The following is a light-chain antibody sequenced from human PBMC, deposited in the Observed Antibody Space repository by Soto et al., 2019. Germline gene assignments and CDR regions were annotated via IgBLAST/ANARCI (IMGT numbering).Light chain of an antibody. CDR3: QQFDTLPLT. V-gene: IGKV1-33*01. CDR2: DSS. CDR1: QDITNS. Sequence: DIQMTQSPSSLSASVGDRVTIISQPSQDITNSLNWYQQKPGKAPKLLIHDSSNLETGVPSRFSGSGSGTYFSFTISSLQPEDIATYYCQQFDTLPLTFGQGTRLEIK. J-gene: IGKJ5*01.